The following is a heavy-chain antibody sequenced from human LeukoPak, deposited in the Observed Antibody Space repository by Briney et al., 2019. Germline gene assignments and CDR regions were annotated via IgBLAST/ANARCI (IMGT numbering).Heavy chain of an antibody. J-gene: IGHJ4*02. Sequence: SVKVSCKASGGTFSSYAISWVRQAPGQGLEWMGGIIPIFGTANYAQKFQGRVTITADKSTSTAYMELSSLRSEDTAVYYCAVMAAGTTPFDYWGQGTLVTVSS. CDR1: GGTFSSYA. D-gene: IGHD6-13*01. CDR2: IIPIFGTA. V-gene: IGHV1-69*06. CDR3: AVMAAGTTPFDY.